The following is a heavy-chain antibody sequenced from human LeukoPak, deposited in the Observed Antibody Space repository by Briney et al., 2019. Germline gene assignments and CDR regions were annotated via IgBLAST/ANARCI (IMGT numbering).Heavy chain of an antibody. CDR2: INPTGGST. CDR3: ARHRLHRVYYDSSGYYHDAFDI. V-gene: IGHV1-46*01. Sequence: GASVKVSCKASGYTFTSYYMHWVRQAPGQGLEWMGLINPTGGSTGYAQKFQGRVTMTRDMSTSTDYMELSSLRSDDTAVYYCARHRLHRVYYDSSGYYHDAFDIWGQGTMVTVSS. J-gene: IGHJ3*02. CDR1: GYTFTSYY. D-gene: IGHD3-22*01.